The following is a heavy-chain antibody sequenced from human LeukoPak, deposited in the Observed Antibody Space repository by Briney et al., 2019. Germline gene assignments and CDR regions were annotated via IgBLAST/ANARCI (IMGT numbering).Heavy chain of an antibody. J-gene: IGHJ4*02. CDR1: GFNFKNYG. CDR3: AKDAGDFGDSYFDH. CDR2: LWYDGSHE. Sequence: PGGSLRLSCAASGFNFKNYGMHWVRQAPGQGLEWVAALWYDGSHEYYADSVKGRFTISRDNYKNTLFVEMNGLRAGDTAIYYCAKDAGDFGDSYFDHWGQGTPVTVSS. V-gene: IGHV3-33*06. D-gene: IGHD4-17*01.